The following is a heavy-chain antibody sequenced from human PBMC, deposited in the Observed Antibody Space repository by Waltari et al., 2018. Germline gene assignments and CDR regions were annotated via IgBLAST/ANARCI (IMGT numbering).Heavy chain of an antibody. Sequence: EVQLVESGGGLVKPGGSLRLSCAASGFLFRNAWMSWVRQAPGKGLEWVGRIKSKTDGGTIEHAAPVKGRFTISRDDSENTLYLQMSSLKTEDTAVYYCTTGFEGGGNSIVYWGQGTLVTVSS. V-gene: IGHV3-15*01. J-gene: IGHJ4*02. CDR1: GFLFRNAW. CDR3: TTGFEGGGNSIVY. D-gene: IGHD2-21*02. CDR2: IKSKTDGGTI.